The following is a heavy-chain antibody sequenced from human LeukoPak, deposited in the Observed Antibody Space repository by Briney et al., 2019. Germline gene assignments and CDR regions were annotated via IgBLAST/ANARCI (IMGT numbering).Heavy chain of an antibody. Sequence: ASXKASCKGSGYTFTGYYMHWVRQAPGQGVEWMGRINTNSGGAKYAQKFQGRVTMTRDTSISTAYMELSRLRSDDTAVYYCARVDRGQQLVVDYWGQGTLVTVSS. CDR3: ARVDRGQQLVVDY. CDR1: GYTFTGYY. V-gene: IGHV1-2*06. CDR2: INTNSGGA. D-gene: IGHD6-13*01. J-gene: IGHJ4*02.